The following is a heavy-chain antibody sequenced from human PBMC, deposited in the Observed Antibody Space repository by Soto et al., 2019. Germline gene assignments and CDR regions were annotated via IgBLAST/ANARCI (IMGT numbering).Heavy chain of an antibody. J-gene: IGHJ3*02. CDR3: ARDLSPADGNRFYDAFDI. CDR2: IRKDASVI. Sequence: EVQLVESGGDLVQPGGSLRLSCAASGFTFSTYWMTWVRQAPGRGLEWVANIRKDASVIHYADSVEGRFTISRDNAKKSLTLQMGSLRAEDTAVYFCARDLSPADGNRFYDAFDIWGQGTVVTVSS. CDR1: GFTFSTYW. D-gene: IGHD2-2*01. V-gene: IGHV3-7*01.